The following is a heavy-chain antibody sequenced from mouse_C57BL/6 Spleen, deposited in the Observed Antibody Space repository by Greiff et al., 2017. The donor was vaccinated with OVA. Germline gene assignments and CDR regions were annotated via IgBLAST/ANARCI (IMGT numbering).Heavy chain of an antibody. CDR1: GYTFTSYW. CDR2: IDPSDSYT. J-gene: IGHJ2*01. Sequence: QVQLKQPGAELVMPGASVKLSCKASGYTFTSYWMHWVKQRPGQGLEWIGEIDPSDSYTNYNQKFKGKSTLTVDKSSSTAYMQLSSLTSEDSAVYYCARYDDGYFDYWGQGTTLTVSS. V-gene: IGHV1-69*01. D-gene: IGHD2-3*01. CDR3: ARYDDGYFDY.